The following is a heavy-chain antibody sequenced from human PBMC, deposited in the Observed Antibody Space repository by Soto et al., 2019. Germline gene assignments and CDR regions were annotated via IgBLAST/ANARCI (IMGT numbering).Heavy chain of an antibody. CDR3: ARQFKGIAMRDY. Sequence: QVQLQQWGAGLLKPSETLSLTCAVYGGSFSAYYWTWIRQPPGKGLEWIGEINHGGSTYYNPSLKRRVTISVDTSKNQFSLKLSSVTAADTAVYYCARQFKGIAMRDYWGQGTLVTVSS. V-gene: IGHV4-34*01. J-gene: IGHJ4*02. CDR2: INHGGST. CDR1: GGSFSAYY. D-gene: IGHD6-13*01.